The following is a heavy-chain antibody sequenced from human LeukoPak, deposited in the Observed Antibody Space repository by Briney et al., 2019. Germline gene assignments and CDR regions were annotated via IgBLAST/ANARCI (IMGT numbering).Heavy chain of an antibody. CDR3: ARAFYGGNLDY. V-gene: IGHV4-38-2*02. D-gene: IGHD4-23*01. CDR1: GYSISSAYY. CDR2: IHFSGST. Sequence: SETLSITCTVSGYSISSAYYWGWIRPSPGKGLEWIGYIHFSGSTDYNPSLKSRIAISVDTSENQFSLKVSSATAADTAVYYCARAFYGGNLDYWGQGSLVTVSS. J-gene: IGHJ4*02.